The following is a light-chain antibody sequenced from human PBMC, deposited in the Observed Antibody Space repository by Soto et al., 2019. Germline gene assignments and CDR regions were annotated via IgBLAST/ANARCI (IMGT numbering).Light chain of an antibody. CDR3: LQVSSFPRT. Sequence: GDRVTISCRASQGIGNDLGWYQQKPGKAPKLLIYKASTLKSGVPSRFSGSGSGTEFILSINSLQPEDIATYYCLQVSSFPRTFGQGTKVDIK. J-gene: IGKJ1*01. CDR2: KAS. CDR1: QGIGND. V-gene: IGKV1-17*01.